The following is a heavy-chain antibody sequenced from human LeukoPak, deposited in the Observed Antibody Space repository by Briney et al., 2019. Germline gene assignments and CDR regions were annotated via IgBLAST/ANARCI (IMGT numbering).Heavy chain of an antibody. Sequence: GGSLRLSCAAPGFTFSSYGMHLVRQAPGKGLEWVAVIWYDGSNKYYADSVKGRFTISRDNSKNTLYLQMNSLRAEDTAVYYCAKDTFRSSGPGYWGQGTLVTVSS. CDR3: AKDTFRSSGPGY. CDR2: IWYDGSNK. V-gene: IGHV3-33*06. CDR1: GFTFSSYG. J-gene: IGHJ4*02. D-gene: IGHD6-19*01.